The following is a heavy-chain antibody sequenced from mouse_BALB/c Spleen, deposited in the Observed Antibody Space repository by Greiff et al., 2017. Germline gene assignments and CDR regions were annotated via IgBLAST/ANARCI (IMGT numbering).Heavy chain of an antibody. J-gene: IGHJ4*01. CDR2: ISTYYGDA. V-gene: IGHV1S137*01. CDR1: GYTFTDYA. D-gene: IGHD1-1*01. CDR3: ARRGGVEAMDY. Sequence: QVHVKQSGAELVRPGVSVKISCKGSGYTFTDYAMHWVKQSHAKSLEWIGVISTYYGDASYNQKFKGKATMTVDKSSSTAYMELARLTSEDSAIYYCARRGGVEAMDYWGQGTSVTVSS.